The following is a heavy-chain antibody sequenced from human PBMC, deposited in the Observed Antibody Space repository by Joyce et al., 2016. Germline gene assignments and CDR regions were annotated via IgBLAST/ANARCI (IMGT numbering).Heavy chain of an antibody. D-gene: IGHD3-16*01. CDR3: ARSAVRGTLSPFFDY. Sequence: EVQLVQSGGEVKKPGESLKISCKGVGYSFTSYWLGWVRQMLGKGLELMGIINPEDSDTRYSPAFQGQVTISVDRSIKTAHLRWGSLRASDTAIYYCARSAVRGTLSPFFDYWGQGSLVTVSS. CDR2: INPEDSDT. J-gene: IGHJ4*02. V-gene: IGHV5-51*01. CDR1: GYSFTSYW.